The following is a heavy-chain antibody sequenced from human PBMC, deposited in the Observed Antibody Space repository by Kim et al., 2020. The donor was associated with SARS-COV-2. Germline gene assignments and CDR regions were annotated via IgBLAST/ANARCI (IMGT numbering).Heavy chain of an antibody. D-gene: IGHD2-2*02. CDR3: ARAYCSSTSCYIGYYYMDV. J-gene: IGHJ6*03. CDR2: INPSGGST. CDR1: GYTFTSYY. V-gene: IGHV1-46*01. Sequence: ASVKVSCKASGYTFTSYYMHWVRQAPGQGLEWMGIINPSGGSTSYAQQFQGRVTMTRDTSTSTVYMELSSLRSEDTAVYYCARAYCSSTSCYIGYYYMDVWGKGTTVTVSS.